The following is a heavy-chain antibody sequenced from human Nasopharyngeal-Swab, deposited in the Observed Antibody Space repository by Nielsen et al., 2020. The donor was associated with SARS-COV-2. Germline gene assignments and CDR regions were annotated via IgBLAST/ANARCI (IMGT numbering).Heavy chain of an antibody. Sequence: WIRQPPGKGLEWVSAISGSGGSTYYADSVKGRFTISRDNSKNTLYLQMSSLRAEDTAVYYCAKAGVMVRGALYYFDYWGQGTLVTVSS. V-gene: IGHV3-23*01. CDR3: AKAGVMVRGALYYFDY. J-gene: IGHJ4*02. D-gene: IGHD3-10*01. CDR2: ISGSGGST.